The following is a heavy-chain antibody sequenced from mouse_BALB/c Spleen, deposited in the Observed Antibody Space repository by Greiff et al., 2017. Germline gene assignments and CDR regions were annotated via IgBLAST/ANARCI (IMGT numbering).Heavy chain of an antibody. CDR3: ASSQLGLRRYYAMDY. V-gene: IGHV5-17*02. D-gene: IGHD3-1*01. Sequence: EVKVVESGGGLVQPGGSRKLSCAASGFTFSSFGMHWVRQAPEKGLEWVAYISSGSSTIYYADTVKGRFTISRDNPKNTLFLQMTSLRSEDTAMYYCASSQLGLRRYYAMDYWGQGTSVTVSS. CDR2: ISSGSSTI. CDR1: GFTFSSFG. J-gene: IGHJ4*01.